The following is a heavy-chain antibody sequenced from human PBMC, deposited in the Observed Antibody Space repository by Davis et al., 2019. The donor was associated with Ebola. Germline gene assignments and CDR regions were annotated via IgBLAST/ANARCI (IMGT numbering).Heavy chain of an antibody. J-gene: IGHJ4*02. D-gene: IGHD1-26*01. V-gene: IGHV4-61*05. Sequence: PSETLSLTCTVSGGSISSSSYYWGWIRQPPGKGLEWIGYLYYSGSTNYNPSLKSRVTISVDTSKNQFSLKLSSVTAADTAVYYCARRVGSYYGDFDYWGQGTLVTVSS. CDR3: ARRVGSYYGDFDY. CDR1: GGSISSSSYY. CDR2: LYYSGST.